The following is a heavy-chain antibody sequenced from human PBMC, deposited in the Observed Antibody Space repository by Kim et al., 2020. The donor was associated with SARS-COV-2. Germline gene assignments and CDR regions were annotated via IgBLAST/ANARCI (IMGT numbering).Heavy chain of an antibody. CDR1: GGTFSSYA. V-gene: IGHV1-69*13. CDR2: IIPIFGTA. Sequence: SVKVSCKASGGTFSSYAISWVRQAPGQGLEWMGGIIPIFGTANYAQKFQGRVTITADESTSTAYMELSSLRSEDTAVYYCANEVAATGGYYYGMDVWGQGTTVTVSS. CDR3: ANEVAATGGYYYGMDV. D-gene: IGHD2-15*01. J-gene: IGHJ6*02.